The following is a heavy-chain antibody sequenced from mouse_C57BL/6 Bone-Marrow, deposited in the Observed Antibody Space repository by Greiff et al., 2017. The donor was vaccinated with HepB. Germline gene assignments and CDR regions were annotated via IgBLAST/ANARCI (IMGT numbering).Heavy chain of an antibody. CDR1: GYTFTSYW. J-gene: IGHJ2*01. CDR2: IDPSDSYT. Sequence: QVQLQQPGAELVMPGASVKLSCKASGYTFTSYWMHWVKQRPGQGLEWIGEIDPSDSYTNYNQKFKGKSTLTVDKSSSTAYMQRSSLTSEDSAVYYCAVTGYYFDYWGQGTTLTVSS. D-gene: IGHD4-1*01. CDR3: AVTGYYFDY. V-gene: IGHV1-69*01.